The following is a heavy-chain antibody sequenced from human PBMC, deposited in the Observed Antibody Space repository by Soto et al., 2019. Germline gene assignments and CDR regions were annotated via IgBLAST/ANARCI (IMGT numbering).Heavy chain of an antibody. J-gene: IGHJ5*02. V-gene: IGHV4-59*01. D-gene: IGHD1-26*01. CDR3: ARGERRAFDP. CDR2: LFYPEGP. CDR1: GVSISGYY. Sequence: SATLSLNCAVSGVSISGYYCIWIRQPPGKGLEWIGSLFYPEGPDYNPSLKSRVTMSLYTSKNHFSLNPSSATAADTAGYYCARGERRAFDPWGQGTLVTVSS.